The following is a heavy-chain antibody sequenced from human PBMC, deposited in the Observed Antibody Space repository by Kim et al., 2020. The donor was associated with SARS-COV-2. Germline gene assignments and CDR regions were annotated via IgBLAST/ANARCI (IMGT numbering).Heavy chain of an antibody. Sequence: ASVKVSCKASGYTFTSYDMNWVRQAPGQGLEWMGWINPNTGNPTYAQGFPGRFVFSLDTSVSTAYLEISSLKAEDTAVYYCARVPPAISSWYWFDPWGQGTPVTVSS. J-gene: IGHJ5*01. D-gene: IGHD6-13*01. V-gene: IGHV7-4-1*02. CDR3: ARVPPAISSWYWFDP. CDR2: INPNTGNP. CDR1: GYTFTSYD.